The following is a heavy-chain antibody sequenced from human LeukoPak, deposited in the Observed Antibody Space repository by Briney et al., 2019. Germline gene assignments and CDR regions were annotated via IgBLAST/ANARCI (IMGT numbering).Heavy chain of an antibody. CDR2: MNPNSGNT. D-gene: IGHD2-15*01. CDR3: AAVAGGGSYYDAFDI. J-gene: IGHJ3*02. V-gene: IGHV1-8*03. Sequence: ASVKVSCKASGYTFTSYDINWVRQATGQGLEWMGWMNPNSGNTNYAQKFQERVTITRDMSTSTAYMELSSLRSEDTAVYYCAAVAGGGSYYDAFDIWGQGTMVTVSS. CDR1: GYTFTSYD.